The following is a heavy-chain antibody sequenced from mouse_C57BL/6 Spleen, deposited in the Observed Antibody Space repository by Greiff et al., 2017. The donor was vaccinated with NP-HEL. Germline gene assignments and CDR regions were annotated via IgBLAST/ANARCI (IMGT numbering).Heavy chain of an antibody. J-gene: IGHJ1*03. CDR1: GYTFTSYW. Sequence: QVQLQQPGTELVKPGASVKLSCKASGYTFTSYWMHWVKQRPGQGLEWIGTINPSNGGTNYNEKFKSKATLTVDKSSSTAYMQLSSLTSEDSAVYYGARSGITTVVEYWYFDVWGTGTTVTVSS. D-gene: IGHD1-1*01. CDR3: ARSGITTVVEYWYFDV. CDR2: INPSNGGT. V-gene: IGHV1-53*01.